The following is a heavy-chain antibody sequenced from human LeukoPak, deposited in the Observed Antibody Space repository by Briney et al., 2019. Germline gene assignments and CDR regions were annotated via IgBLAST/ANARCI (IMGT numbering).Heavy chain of an antibody. CDR1: GFTFSSYW. Sequence: GGSLRPSCADSGFTFSSYWMHWVRQAPGKGLVWVSRINTDGSSTSYVDSVKGRFTISRDNAKNTLYLQMNSLRAEDTAVYYCARDFLHLGGWGQGTMVTVSS. J-gene: IGHJ3*01. CDR3: ARDFLHLGG. CDR2: INTDGSST. D-gene: IGHD3-16*01. V-gene: IGHV3-74*01.